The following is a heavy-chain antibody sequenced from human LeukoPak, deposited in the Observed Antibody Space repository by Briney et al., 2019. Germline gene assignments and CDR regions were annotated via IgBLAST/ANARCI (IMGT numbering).Heavy chain of an antibody. CDR2: IYYSGNT. V-gene: IGHV4-59*12. CDR1: GGSISSYY. Sequence: SETLSLTCTVSGGSISSYYWSWIRQPPGKGLEWIGYIYYSGNTKYNPSLKSRVTISVDTSKNQFSLKLSSVTAADTAVYYCARGPFYGSGSYYKNWGPGTPVTVSS. CDR3: ARGPFYGSGSYYKN. D-gene: IGHD3-10*01. J-gene: IGHJ4*02.